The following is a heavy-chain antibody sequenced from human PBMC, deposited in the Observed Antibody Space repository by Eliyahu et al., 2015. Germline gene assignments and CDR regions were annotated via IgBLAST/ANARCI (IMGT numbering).Heavy chain of an antibody. CDR3: GKDLTAGGLDT. D-gene: IGHD3-9*01. Sequence: EGQLVDSGGGLIQPGRSLRLSCLVSGFTSEDYAIHWVRQAPGKGLEWVAGXMLWNGGTGYADSVKGRFTISRDTAKRTMYLQMNSLTVEDAALYYCGKDLTAGGLDTWSRGTLVTVS. CDR2: XMLWNGGT. CDR1: GFTSEDYA. V-gene: IGHV3-9*02. J-gene: IGHJ5*02.